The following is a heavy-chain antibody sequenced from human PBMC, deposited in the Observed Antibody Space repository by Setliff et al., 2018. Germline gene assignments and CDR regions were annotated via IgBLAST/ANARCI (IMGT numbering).Heavy chain of an antibody. CDR1: GGSISSHY. CDR2: IYYSGGT. Sequence: SETLSLTCTVSGGSISSHYWSWIRQPPGKGLEWIGSIYYSGGTNYNPSLKSRVTISVDTSKNQFSLKLSSVTAADTAVYYCAREGMGYYYGSGSYYTSYYFDYWGQGTLVTVSS. D-gene: IGHD3-10*01. V-gene: IGHV4-59*11. J-gene: IGHJ4*02. CDR3: AREGMGYYYGSGSYYTSYYFDY.